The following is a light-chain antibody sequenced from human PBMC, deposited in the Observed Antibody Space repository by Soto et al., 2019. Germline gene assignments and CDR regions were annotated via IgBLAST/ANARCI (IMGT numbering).Light chain of an antibody. CDR3: QQYTNWPRT. V-gene: IGKV3-15*01. CDR1: HSVTTN. Sequence: EIVMTQSPATLSVSPGERATLSCTASHSVTTNLAWYQQKPGQAPRLLIYGASTRATGVPARFSGSGSGTEFTLTISSLQSEDFAVYYCQQYTNWPRTFGQGTKVEIK. CDR2: GAS. J-gene: IGKJ1*01.